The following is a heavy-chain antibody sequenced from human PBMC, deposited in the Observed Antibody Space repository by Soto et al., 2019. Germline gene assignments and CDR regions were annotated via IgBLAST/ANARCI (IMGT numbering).Heavy chain of an antibody. D-gene: IGHD1-20*01. CDR3: ARSIRGPRRFNGMDV. CDR1: GFSLTSPGMC. Sequence: SCPTLVNPTEALTLTCTFSGFSLTSPGMCXSWIRQSPGKALEWLALIERDDDDKYYSTSLKTRLTISKDTRKNQVVLTMANMEPADTATYYCARSIRGPRRFNGMDVWGQGTTVTVFS. CDR2: IERDDDDK. V-gene: IGHV2-70*13. J-gene: IGHJ6*02.